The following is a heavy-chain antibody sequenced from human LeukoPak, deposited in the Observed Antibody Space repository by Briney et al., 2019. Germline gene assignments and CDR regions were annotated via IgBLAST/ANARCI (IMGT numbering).Heavy chain of an antibody. CDR1: GVSISGFD. CDR3: ARKDGDY. V-gene: IGHV4-4*07. CDR2: IYSSGST. Sequence: AETLSLTCTVSGVSISGFDLSWVRQPAGKGLEWVGLIYSSGSTLLNPSLKTRVPMSLDLTKNQLSLRLTSLTAADTAMYYCARKDGDYWGQGTLVTVSS. J-gene: IGHJ4*02.